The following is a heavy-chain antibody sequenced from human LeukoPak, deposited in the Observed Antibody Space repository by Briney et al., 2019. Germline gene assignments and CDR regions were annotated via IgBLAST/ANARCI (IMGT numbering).Heavy chain of an antibody. V-gene: IGHV3-23*01. Sequence: PGGSLRLSCAASGFTFSDYAMAWVRQAPGKGLEWVSSISGSGGTTYYADSVNGRFTISRDNHVNTLYLQMDILRAEDTAVYYCARELGSYSSSSQGDYLGQGTLVTVSS. D-gene: IGHD6-6*01. J-gene: IGHJ4*02. CDR1: GFTFSDYA. CDR3: ARELGSYSSSSQGDY. CDR2: ISGSGGTT.